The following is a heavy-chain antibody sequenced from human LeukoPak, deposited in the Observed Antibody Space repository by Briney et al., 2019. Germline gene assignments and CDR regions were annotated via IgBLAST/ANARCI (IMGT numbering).Heavy chain of an antibody. CDR2: ISGSGGST. D-gene: IGHD1-1*01. CDR1: GFTFSYYW. Sequence: GGSLRLSCAASGFTFSYYWMTWVRQAPGKGLEWVSAISGSGGSTYYADSAKGRFTISRDNSKNTLYLQMNSLRAEDTAVYYCAKVGRNYAFDIWGQGTMVTVSS. V-gene: IGHV3-23*01. CDR3: AKVGRNYAFDI. J-gene: IGHJ3*02.